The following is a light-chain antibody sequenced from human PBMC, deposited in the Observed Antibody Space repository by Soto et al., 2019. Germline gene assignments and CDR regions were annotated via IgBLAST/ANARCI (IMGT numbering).Light chain of an antibody. CDR2: GAS. CDR3: QQYNYLIT. J-gene: IGKJ5*01. CDR1: QSVSNN. Sequence: EIVMTQSPATLSVSPGERATLSCRASQSVSNNLAWYQQKPGQAPRLLMYGASTRATGIPARSSGSGSGTEFTLTITSLQPEDFAVYYCQQYNYLITFGQGTRLEIK. V-gene: IGKV3-15*01.